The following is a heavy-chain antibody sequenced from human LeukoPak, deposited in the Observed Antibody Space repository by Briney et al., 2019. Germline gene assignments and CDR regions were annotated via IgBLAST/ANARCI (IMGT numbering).Heavy chain of an antibody. CDR2: ISYDGSNK. CDR1: GFTFSSYD. CDR3: AKPYYSGSGSPYDY. D-gene: IGHD3-10*01. Sequence: GSLRLSCAASGFTFSSYDMNWVRPAPGKGLEWVAVISYDGSNKYYTDSVKGRFTISRDNSKNTMYLQMNSLRDEDTAVYYCAKPYYSGSGSPYDYWGQGTLVTVSS. J-gene: IGHJ4*02. V-gene: IGHV3-30*18.